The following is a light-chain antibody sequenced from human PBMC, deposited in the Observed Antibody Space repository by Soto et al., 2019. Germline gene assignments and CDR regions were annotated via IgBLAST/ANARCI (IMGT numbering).Light chain of an antibody. Sequence: QSALTQPASVSGSPGQSITISCTGTSSDVGGYNHVSWYQHHPGKAPKLMIYEVSNWPSGVSNRFSGSKSGNTASLTISGLQAEDEADYYCSSYTSIGAYVFGTGTKLTVL. J-gene: IGLJ1*01. CDR3: SSYTSIGAYV. V-gene: IGLV2-14*01. CDR1: SSDVGGYNH. CDR2: EVS.